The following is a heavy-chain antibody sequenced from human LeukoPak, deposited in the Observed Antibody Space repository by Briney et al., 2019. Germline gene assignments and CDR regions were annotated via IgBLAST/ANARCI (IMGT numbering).Heavy chain of an antibody. Sequence: GRSLRLSCAASGFTFSSYAMHWVRQAPGKGLGWVAVISYDGSNKYYADSVKGRFAISRDNSKNTLYLQMNSLRAADTAVYYCARGLREWELLGVSNFDYWGQGTLVTVSS. CDR2: ISYDGSNK. D-gene: IGHD1-26*01. CDR3: ARGLREWELLGVSNFDY. V-gene: IGHV3-30*09. J-gene: IGHJ4*02. CDR1: GFTFSSYA.